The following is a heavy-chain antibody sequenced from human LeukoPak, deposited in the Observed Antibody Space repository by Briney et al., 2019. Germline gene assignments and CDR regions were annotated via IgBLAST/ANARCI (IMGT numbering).Heavy chain of an antibody. CDR2: ISGSGGST. Sequence: GGSLRLSCAASGFTFSSYAMSWVRQAPGKGLEWVSAISGSGGSTYHADSVKGRFTSSRDNSKNTLYLQMNSLRVEDTALYYCAREDSSGAFDIWGQGTMVTVSS. CDR1: GFTFSSYA. D-gene: IGHD3-22*01. CDR3: AREDSSGAFDI. V-gene: IGHV3-23*01. J-gene: IGHJ3*02.